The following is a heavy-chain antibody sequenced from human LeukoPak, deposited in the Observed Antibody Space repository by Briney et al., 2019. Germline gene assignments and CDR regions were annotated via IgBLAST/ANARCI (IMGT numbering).Heavy chain of an antibody. D-gene: IGHD3-10*01. J-gene: IGHJ6*03. CDR2: MNPNSGNT. CDR3: ARAGRITMVRGVIIKVPYYYYYMDV. V-gene: IGHV1-8*01. Sequence: ASVKVSCKASGYTFTSHDINWVRQATGQGLEWMGWMNPNSGNTGYAQKFQGRVTMTRNTSISTAYMELSSLRSEDTAVYYCARAGRITMVRGVIIKVPYYYYYMDVWGKGTTVTVSS. CDR1: GYTFTSHD.